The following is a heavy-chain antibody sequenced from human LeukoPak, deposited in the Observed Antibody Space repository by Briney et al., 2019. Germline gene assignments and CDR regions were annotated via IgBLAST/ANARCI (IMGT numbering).Heavy chain of an antibody. J-gene: IGHJ4*02. V-gene: IGHV3-23*01. CDR3: AKYGSGTYYNGLY. Sequence: GGSLRLSCAASGFTLSSYALTWVRQAPGKGLQWVSTISVSGGSTYYADSVKGRFTISRDTSKSTLYLQMNSLRDEDTAVYYCAKYGSGTYYNGLYWGQGTLVTVSS. CDR1: GFTLSSYA. CDR2: ISVSGGST. D-gene: IGHD3-10*01.